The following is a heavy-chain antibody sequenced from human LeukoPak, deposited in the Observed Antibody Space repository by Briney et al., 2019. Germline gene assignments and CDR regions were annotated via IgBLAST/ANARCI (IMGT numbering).Heavy chain of an antibody. D-gene: IGHD5-18*01. CDR1: GFTFGNYW. V-gene: IGHV3-74*01. Sequence: GGSLRLSCAASGFTFGNYWMHWVRQAPGKGLVWVSRINSDGRSIGYADSVKGRFTISRDNAKNTLYLQMNSLRAEDTAVYYCARVRYSYGYDWWGQGTLVTVSS. CDR2: INSDGRSI. CDR3: ARVRYSYGYDW. J-gene: IGHJ4*02.